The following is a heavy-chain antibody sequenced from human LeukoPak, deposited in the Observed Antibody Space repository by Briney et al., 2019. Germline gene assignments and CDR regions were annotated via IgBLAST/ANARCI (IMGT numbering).Heavy chain of an antibody. CDR1: GFTFSCYC. CDR3: ASPRSLYSSSSFVDY. Sequence: GSLRLSCAASGFTFSCYCMHWVRQAPGKGLEGLAFIRYDGTNKYYADSVKGRFTISRDNSKNTLYLQMNSLRAEDTAVYYCASPRSLYSSSSFVDYWGQGTLVTVSS. CDR2: IRYDGTNK. V-gene: IGHV3-30*02. D-gene: IGHD6-6*01. J-gene: IGHJ4*02.